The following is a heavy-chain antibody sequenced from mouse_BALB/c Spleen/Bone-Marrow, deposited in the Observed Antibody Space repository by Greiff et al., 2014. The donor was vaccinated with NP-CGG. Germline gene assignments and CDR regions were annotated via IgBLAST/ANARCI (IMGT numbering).Heavy chain of an antibody. CDR2: IYPGDGDT. CDR3: ARSRGWYFDV. V-gene: IGHV1-87*01. J-gene: IGHJ1*01. Sequence: QVQLQQSGAELARPGASVKLSCKASGYTFTSYWMQWIKQRPGQGLEWIGAIYPGDGDTMYTQKFKGKATLTADKSSSTAYMQLSSLASEDSAVYYCARSRGWYFDVWGAGTTVTVSS. CDR1: GYTFTSYW.